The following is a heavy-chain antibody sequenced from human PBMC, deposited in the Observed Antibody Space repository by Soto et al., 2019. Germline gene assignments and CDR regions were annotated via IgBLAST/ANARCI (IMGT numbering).Heavy chain of an antibody. CDR3: ARDHSDYHYFDY. CDR1: GYTFTSYA. J-gene: IGHJ4*02. CDR2: INAGNGNT. D-gene: IGHD4-4*01. Sequence: GASVKVSCKASGYTFTSYAMHWVRQAPGQRLEWMGWINAGNGNTKYSQKFQGRVTITRDTSASTAYMELSSLRSEDTAVYYCARDHSDYHYFDYWGQGTLVTVSS. V-gene: IGHV1-3*01.